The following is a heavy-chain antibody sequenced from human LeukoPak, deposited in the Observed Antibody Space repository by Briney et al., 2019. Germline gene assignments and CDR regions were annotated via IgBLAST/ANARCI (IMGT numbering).Heavy chain of an antibody. V-gene: IGHV4-39*01. CDR3: ARWRYCSSTSCSPQGFDY. D-gene: IGHD2-2*01. Sequence: SETLSLTCTVSGGSISSSSYYWGWIRQPPGKGLEWIGSIYYSGGPYYNPSLKSRVTISVDTSKNQFSLKLSSVAAADTAVYYCARWRYCSSTSCSPQGFDYWGQGTLVTVSS. CDR1: GGSISSSSYY. CDR2: IYYSGGP. J-gene: IGHJ4*02.